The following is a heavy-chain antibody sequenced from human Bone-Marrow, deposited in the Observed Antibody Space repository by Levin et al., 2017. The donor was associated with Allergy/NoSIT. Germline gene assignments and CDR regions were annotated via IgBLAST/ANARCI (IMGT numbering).Heavy chain of an antibody. CDR1: GGSFSNYY. D-gene: IGHD2-21*02. J-gene: IGHJ6*02. V-gene: IGHV4-59*01. CDR2: LQSGGYT. CDR3: AGAYCGGDCYLRDYFYYGVDV. Sequence: ESLKISCAVSGGSFSNYYWNWIRQSPGKRLEWIACLQSGGYTKSNPSLEGRVTMSVDRSKSQVSLRLTSVTAADTAVYFCAGAYCGGDCYLRDYFYYGVDVWGQGTTVTVSS.